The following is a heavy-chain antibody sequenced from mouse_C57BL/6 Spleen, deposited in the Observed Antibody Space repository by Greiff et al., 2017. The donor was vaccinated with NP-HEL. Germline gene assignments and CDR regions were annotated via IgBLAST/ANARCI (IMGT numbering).Heavy chain of an antibody. CDR1: GYAFSSYW. CDR3: ARVDSSGYVFAY. J-gene: IGHJ3*01. CDR2: IYPGDGDT. D-gene: IGHD3-2*02. Sequence: QVQLQQSGAELVKPGASVKISCKASGYAFSSYWMNWVKQRPGKGLEWIGQIYPGDGDTNYNGKFKGKATLTADKSSSTAYMQLSSLTSEDSAVYFCARVDSSGYVFAYWGQGTLVTVSA. V-gene: IGHV1-80*01.